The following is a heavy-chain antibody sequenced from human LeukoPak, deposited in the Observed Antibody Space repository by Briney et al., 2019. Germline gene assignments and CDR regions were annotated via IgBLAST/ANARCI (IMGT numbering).Heavy chain of an antibody. V-gene: IGHV3-20*04. CDR1: GFTFDDYG. CDR3: ARELGDGYNWGNFDY. CDR2: INWNGGST. Sequence: GGSLRLSCTASGFTFDDYGMSWVRQAPGKGLEWVSGINWNGGSTGYADSVKGRFTISRDNAKNSLYLQMNSLRAEDTALYYCARELGDGYNWGNFDYWGQGTLVTVSS. D-gene: IGHD5-24*01. J-gene: IGHJ4*02.